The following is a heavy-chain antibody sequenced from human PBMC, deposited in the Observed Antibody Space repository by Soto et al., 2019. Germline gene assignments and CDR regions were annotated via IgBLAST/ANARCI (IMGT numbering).Heavy chain of an antibody. CDR2: ISSTTNYI. CDR3: ARESEDLTSNFDY. Sequence: GVSLRLSCAASGFTFSRYSMNWVRQAPGKGLEWVSSISSTTNYIYYADSMKGRFTVSRDNAKNSVYLDMNSLSAEDTAVYYCARESEDLTSNFDYWGQGTLVTVSS. CDR1: GFTFSRYS. V-gene: IGHV3-21*01. J-gene: IGHJ4*02.